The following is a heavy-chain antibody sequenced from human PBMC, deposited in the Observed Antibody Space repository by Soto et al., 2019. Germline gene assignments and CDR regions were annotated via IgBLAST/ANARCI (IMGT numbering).Heavy chain of an antibody. V-gene: IGHV4-31*03. CDR1: GGSISSGGYY. J-gene: IGHJ4*02. CDR2: IYYSGST. CDR3: ARDQGYSGYFWYFDY. D-gene: IGHD5-12*01. Sequence: SETLSLTCTVSGGSISSGGYYWSWIRQHPGKGLEWIGYIYYSGSTYYNPSLKSRVTISVDTSKNQFSLKLSSVTAADTAVYYCARDQGYSGYFWYFDYWGQGTLVTVSS.